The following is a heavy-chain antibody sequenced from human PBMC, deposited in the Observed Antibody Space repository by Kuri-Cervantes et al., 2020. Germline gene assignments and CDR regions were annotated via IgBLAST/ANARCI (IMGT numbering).Heavy chain of an antibody. CDR2: INPSGGST. D-gene: IGHD1-7*01. J-gene: IGHJ4*02. CDR1: GYTFTSYY. Sequence: ASVKVSCKASGYTFTSYYMHWVRQAPGQGLEWMGIINPSGGSTSYAQKFQGRATMTRDTSTSTVYMELSSLRSDDTAVYYCARVGGELRPDDYWGQGTLVTVSS. V-gene: IGHV1-46*01. CDR3: ARVGGELRPDDY.